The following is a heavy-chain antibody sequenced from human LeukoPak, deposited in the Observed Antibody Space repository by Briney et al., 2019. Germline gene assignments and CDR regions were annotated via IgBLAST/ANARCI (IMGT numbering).Heavy chain of an antibody. V-gene: IGHV3-49*04. CDR2: IRSKAYGGTT. J-gene: IGHJ4*02. D-gene: IGHD1-26*01. CDR3: TRGAVGATTFFDY. Sequence: PGRSLLLSCTASGFTFGDYAMSWGRQAPGKGLEWVGFIRSKAYGGTTEYAASVKGRFTISRDDSKSIAYLQRNSLKTEDTAVYYCTRGAVGATTFFDYWGQETLVTVSS. CDR1: GFTFGDYA.